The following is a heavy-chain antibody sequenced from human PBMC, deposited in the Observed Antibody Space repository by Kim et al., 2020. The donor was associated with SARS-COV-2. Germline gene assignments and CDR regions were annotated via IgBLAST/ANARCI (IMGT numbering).Heavy chain of an antibody. Sequence: KGRFTISRDNAKNSLYLQMNSLRAEDTAVYYCARVQNFWSGYYTGIYFDYWGQGTLVTVSS. J-gene: IGHJ4*02. D-gene: IGHD3-3*01. V-gene: IGHV3-11*05. CDR3: ARVQNFWSGYYTGIYFDY.